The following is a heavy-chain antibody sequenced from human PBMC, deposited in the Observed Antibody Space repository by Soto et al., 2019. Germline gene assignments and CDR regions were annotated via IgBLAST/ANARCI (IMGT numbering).Heavy chain of an antibody. Sequence: ASVKVSCKASGYTFTSYAMHWVRQAPGQRLEWMGWINAGNGNTEYSRNFQGRVTLTGDASADTAYMELSSLRSEDTAVYFCARDLGFDILTGYSYYYYYAMDVWGQGTTVTVSS. CDR1: GYTFTSYA. CDR2: INAGNGNT. D-gene: IGHD3-9*01. V-gene: IGHV1-3*01. J-gene: IGHJ6*02. CDR3: ARDLGFDILTGYSYYYYYAMDV.